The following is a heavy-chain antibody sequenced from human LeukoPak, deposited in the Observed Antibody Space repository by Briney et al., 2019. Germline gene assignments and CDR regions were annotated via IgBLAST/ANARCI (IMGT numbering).Heavy chain of an antibody. CDR3: ATGTIYCSSCSDDY. Sequence: ASVKVSCKVSGYSLTELSMHWVRQAPGKGLEWMGGFDPDDGETPLFAQKFHGRVSLTEDTSTDTAYMELSSLSSEDTAVYYCATGTIYCSSCSDDYWGQGTLVTVSS. J-gene: IGHJ4*02. CDR1: GYSLTELS. CDR2: FDPDDGET. V-gene: IGHV1-24*01. D-gene: IGHD2-2*01.